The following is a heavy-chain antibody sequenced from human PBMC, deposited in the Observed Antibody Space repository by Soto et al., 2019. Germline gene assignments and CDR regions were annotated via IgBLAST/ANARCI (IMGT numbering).Heavy chain of an antibody. CDR1: GFTVSSNY. CDR3: ASNEYGSSSTPFDY. V-gene: IGHV3-53*01. CDR2: IFSTGST. Sequence: GGSLRLSCAASGFTVSSNYMSWVRQAPGKGLEWVSVIFSTGSTYYADSVKGRFTISRDNSKNTLYLQMNSLTAEDTAVYYCASNEYGSSSTPFDYWGQGTLVTVSS. D-gene: IGHD6-6*01. J-gene: IGHJ4*02.